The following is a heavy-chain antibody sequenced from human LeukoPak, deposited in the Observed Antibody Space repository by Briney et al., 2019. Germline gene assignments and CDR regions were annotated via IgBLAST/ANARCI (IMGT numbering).Heavy chain of an antibody. J-gene: IGHJ4*02. CDR3: ARQYCSGGTCPPIR. Sequence: GGSLRLSCAASGFTFSSYAMSWVRQAPGKGLEWISAISGSGGSTYYADSVKGRFTISRDNSKNTLYLQMNSLSAEDTAVYYCARQYCSGGTCPPIRWGQGTLVTVSS. CDR1: GFTFSSYA. D-gene: IGHD2-15*01. V-gene: IGHV3-23*01. CDR2: ISGSGGST.